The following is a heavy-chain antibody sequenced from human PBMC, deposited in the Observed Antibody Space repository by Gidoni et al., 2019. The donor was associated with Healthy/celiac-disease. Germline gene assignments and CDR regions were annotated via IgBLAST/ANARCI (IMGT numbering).Heavy chain of an antibody. CDR3: ARGPRRGMDV. V-gene: IGHV4-34*01. J-gene: IGHJ6*02. CDR2: INHSGST. Sequence: QVQLQQWGAGLLKPSETLSLTCAVYGGSFSGYYWSWIRQPPGKGLEWIGEINHSGSTNYNPSLKSRVTISVDTSKNQFSLKLSSVTAADTAVYYCARGPRRGMDVWGQGTTVTVSS. CDR1: GGSFSGYY.